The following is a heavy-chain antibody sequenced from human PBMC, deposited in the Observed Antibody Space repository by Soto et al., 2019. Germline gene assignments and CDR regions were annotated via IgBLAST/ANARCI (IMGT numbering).Heavy chain of an antibody. Sequence: SETLSLTCSVSGGSVSNKTYYWSWIRQPPGKRLEWIGYVYYSGTTNYNPSPKSRVTISVDLSKNQFSLRLSSVTTADTALYYCARTTAVPNTLRSRYFFDYWGQGTLVTVSS. J-gene: IGHJ4*02. CDR2: VYYSGTT. CDR1: GGSVSNKTYY. V-gene: IGHV4-61*01. CDR3: ARTTAVPNTLRSRYFFDY. D-gene: IGHD4-17*01.